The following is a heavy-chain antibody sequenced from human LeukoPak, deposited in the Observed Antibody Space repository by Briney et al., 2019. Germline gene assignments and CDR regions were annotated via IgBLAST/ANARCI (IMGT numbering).Heavy chain of an antibody. D-gene: IGHD1-1*01. CDR3: ATGTYYYYGMDV. CDR1: GFTFSDYY. J-gene: IGHJ6*04. Sequence: PGGSLRLSCAASGFTFSDYYMSWIRQAPGKGLEWVSYISSSSSYTNYADSVKGRFTISRDNAKNSLYLQMNSLRAEDTAVYYCATGTYYYYGMDVWGKGTTVTVSS. CDR2: ISSSSSYT. V-gene: IGHV3-11*06.